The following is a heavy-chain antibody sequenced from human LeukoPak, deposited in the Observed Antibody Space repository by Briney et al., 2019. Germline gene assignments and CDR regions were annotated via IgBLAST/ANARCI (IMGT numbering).Heavy chain of an antibody. CDR3: ARLLPASRHYFDY. CDR1: GLTVSSEY. CDR2: IYGAGAT. V-gene: IGHV3-53*01. D-gene: IGHD6-6*01. Sequence: GGSLRLSCAAYGLTVSSEYLAWVRQAPGKGLEWISVIYGAGATYYADSVEGRFTISRDTYNNALYLQMNSLRDEDTAVYHCARLLPASRHYFDYWGRGTPVTVSS. J-gene: IGHJ4*02.